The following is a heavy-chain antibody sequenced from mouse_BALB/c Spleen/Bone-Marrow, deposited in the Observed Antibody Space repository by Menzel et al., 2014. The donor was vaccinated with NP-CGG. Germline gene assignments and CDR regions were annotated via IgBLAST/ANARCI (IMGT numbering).Heavy chain of an antibody. V-gene: IGHV1S130*01. CDR2: IHPNSGNT. Sequence: QVQLKESGSVLVRPGASVKLSCKASGYTFTSSWMHWAKQRPGQGLEWFGEIHPNSGNTNYNEKFKGKATLTVDTSSSTAYVDLSSLTSEDSAVYYCARSTTATYFDVWGAGTTVTVSS. J-gene: IGHJ1*01. D-gene: IGHD1-2*01. CDR3: ARSTTATYFDV. CDR1: GYTFTSSW.